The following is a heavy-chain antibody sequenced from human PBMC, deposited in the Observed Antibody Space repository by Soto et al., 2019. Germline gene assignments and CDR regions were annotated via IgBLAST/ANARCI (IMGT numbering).Heavy chain of an antibody. Sequence: SLRLCCAASGFTFNTHWMHWVRQAPGKGLVWVSRINSDGSITDYADSVKGRFSISRDNPRNTLYLQMNSLSPEDTAVYYCARAMTSVGAAAKGDFWGQGTLVTVSS. V-gene: IGHV3-74*01. CDR3: ARAMTSVGAAAKGDF. CDR1: GFTFNTHW. J-gene: IGHJ4*02. CDR2: INSDGSIT. D-gene: IGHD1-26*01.